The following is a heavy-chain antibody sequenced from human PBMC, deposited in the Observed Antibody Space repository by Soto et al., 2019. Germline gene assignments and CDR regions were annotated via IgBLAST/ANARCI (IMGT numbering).Heavy chain of an antibody. CDR1: GFTFTSYY. J-gene: IGHJ6*03. CDR3: AMRSTEGAYYYMDV. D-gene: IGHD2-2*01. V-gene: IGHV1-46*03. CDR2: INPAGGTT. Sequence: QVQLVQPGTEVKKPGASVKVSCKASGFTFTSYYMHWVRQAPGQGLEWMGIINPAGGTTTYAQSFQGRVTMTRDTSTSTVYMELSSLRSEDTAVYYCAMRSTEGAYYYMDVWGKGTTVTVSS.